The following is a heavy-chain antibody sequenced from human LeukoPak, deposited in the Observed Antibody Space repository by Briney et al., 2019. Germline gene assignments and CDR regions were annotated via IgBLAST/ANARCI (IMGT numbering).Heavy chain of an antibody. CDR2: IYSGGST. CDR1: ELAFKNVW. CDR3: ARVSVVVVVAATALDY. Sequence: GGSLRLSCGASELAFKNVWMSWVRQAPGKGLEWVSVIYSGGSTYYADSVRGRFTISRDNSKNTLYLQMNSLRAEDTAVYYCARVSVVVVVAATALDYWGQGTLVTVSS. V-gene: IGHV3-53*01. D-gene: IGHD2-15*01. J-gene: IGHJ4*02.